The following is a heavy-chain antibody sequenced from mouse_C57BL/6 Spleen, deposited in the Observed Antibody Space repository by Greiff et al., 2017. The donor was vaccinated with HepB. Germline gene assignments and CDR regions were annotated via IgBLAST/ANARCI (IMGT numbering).Heavy chain of an antibody. D-gene: IGHD1-1*01. CDR3: ASITTVHTGFAY. CDR1: GFSLTSYA. Sequence: VQRVESGPGLVAPSQSLSITCTVSGFSLTSYAISWVRQPPGKGLEWLGVIWTGGGTNYNSALKSRLSISKDNSKSQVFLKMNSLQTDDTARYYCASITTVHTGFAYWGRGTLVTVSA. CDR2: IWTGGGT. V-gene: IGHV2-9-1*01. J-gene: IGHJ3*01.